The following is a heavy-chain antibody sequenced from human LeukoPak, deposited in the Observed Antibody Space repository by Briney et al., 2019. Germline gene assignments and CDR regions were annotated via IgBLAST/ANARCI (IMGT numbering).Heavy chain of an antibody. V-gene: IGHV4-38-2*02. J-gene: IGHJ5*02. CDR1: GYSISSGFY. D-gene: IGHD2-2*01. Sequence: SETLSLTCTVSGYSISSGFYWGWIRQPPGKGLEWIGEIYHSGSTNYNPSLKSRVTISVDKSKNQFSLKLSSVTAADTAVYYCARGRYCSGTSCYYWFDPWGQGTLVTVSS. CDR2: IYHSGST. CDR3: ARGRYCSGTSCYYWFDP.